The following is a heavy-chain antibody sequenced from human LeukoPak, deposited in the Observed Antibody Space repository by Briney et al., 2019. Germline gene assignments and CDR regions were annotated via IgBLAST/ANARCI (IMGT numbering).Heavy chain of an antibody. D-gene: IGHD6-13*01. Sequence: PGRSLRLSCTASGFTFGDYAMSRFRQAPGKGLEWVGFIRSKAYGGTTEYAASVKGRFTISRDDSKSIAYLQMNSLKTEDTAVYYCTRDRKAAAGFYYYYYMDVWGKGTTVTVSS. V-gene: IGHV3-49*03. CDR2: IRSKAYGGTT. J-gene: IGHJ6*03. CDR3: TRDRKAAAGFYYYYYMDV. CDR1: GFTFGDYA.